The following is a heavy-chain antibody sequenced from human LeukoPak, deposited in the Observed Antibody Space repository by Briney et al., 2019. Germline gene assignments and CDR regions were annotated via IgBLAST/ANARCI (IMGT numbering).Heavy chain of an antibody. CDR2: INPSGGCT. Sequence: ASVKVSCKASGYTFTSYYMHWVPQAPGHGLEWMGIINPSGGCTSYAQKFQGRVTMTRDTSTSTLYMDLSSLKSEDTAVYYCAREGNFVVPAAIWDGNYYYYYMDVWGKGTTVTVSS. J-gene: IGHJ6*03. D-gene: IGHD2-2*02. V-gene: IGHV1-46*03. CDR1: GYTFTSYY. CDR3: AREGNFVVPAAIWDGNYYYYYMDV.